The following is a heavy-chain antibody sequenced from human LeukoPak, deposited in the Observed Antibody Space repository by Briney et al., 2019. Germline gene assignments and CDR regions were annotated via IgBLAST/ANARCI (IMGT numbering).Heavy chain of an antibody. V-gene: IGHV1-46*01. Sequence: WASVKVSCKASGYTFITYYIHWVRQAPRQGLEWMGIISPSGGSTTYAQRFQGRVTMTGDTSTSTVYMELSSLRSEDTAVYYCARSRLLLDYWGQGTLVTVSS. CDR1: GYTFITYY. CDR3: ARSRLLLDY. CDR2: ISPSGGST. D-gene: IGHD2-21*02. J-gene: IGHJ4*02.